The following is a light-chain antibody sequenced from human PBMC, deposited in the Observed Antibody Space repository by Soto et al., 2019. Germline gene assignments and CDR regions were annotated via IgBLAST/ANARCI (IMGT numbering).Light chain of an antibody. Sequence: QSVLTQPRSVSASPGQSVTISCTGTSSDIGDYNYVAWYQQYPGRAPKLMIYEVSERPAGVPDRFSGSKSGNTASLTISGLQGEDEADYYCCSYIGTVLFGGGTKLTVL. CDR1: SSDIGDYNY. V-gene: IGLV2-11*01. CDR2: EVS. CDR3: CSYIGTVL. J-gene: IGLJ2*01.